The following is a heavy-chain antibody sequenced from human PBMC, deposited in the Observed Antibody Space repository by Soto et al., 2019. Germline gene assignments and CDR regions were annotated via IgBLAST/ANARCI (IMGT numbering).Heavy chain of an antibody. CDR2: ISYDGSNK. V-gene: IGHV3-30-3*01. CDR1: GFTFSSYA. J-gene: IGHJ3*02. Sequence: QVQLVESGGGVVQPGRSLRLSCAASGFTFSSYAMHWVRQAPGKGLEWVAVISYDGSNKYYADSVKGRFTISRDNSKNTLYLQMNSLRAEDTAVYYCARDWSQGNGADAFDIWGQGTMVTVSS. D-gene: IGHD1-26*01. CDR3: ARDWSQGNGADAFDI.